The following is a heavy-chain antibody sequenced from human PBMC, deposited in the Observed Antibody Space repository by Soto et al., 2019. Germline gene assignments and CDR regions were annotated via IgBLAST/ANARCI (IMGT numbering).Heavy chain of an antibody. Sequence: QITLKESGPTLVKPTQTLTLTCTFSGFSLSTSGVGVGWIRQPPGKALEWLALIYWDDDKRYSPSLKSRLTITKDTSKNQVVLTMTNMDPVDTATYYCAHRLREYSGYDPEYYFDYWGQGTLVTVSS. CDR2: IYWDDDK. D-gene: IGHD5-12*01. J-gene: IGHJ4*02. CDR3: AHRLREYSGYDPEYYFDY. V-gene: IGHV2-5*02. CDR1: GFSLSTSGVG.